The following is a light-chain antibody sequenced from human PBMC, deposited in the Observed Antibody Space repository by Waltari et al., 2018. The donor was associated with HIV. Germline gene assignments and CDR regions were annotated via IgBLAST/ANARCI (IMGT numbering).Light chain of an antibody. CDR2: SND. CDR3: AAWDDSLNGM. CDR1: STNLGSNI. Sequence: QSVLTQPPSVSGTPGQNVTISCSGSSTNLGSNIVNWYQQVPEAAPKLLSYSNDQRPSGVPDRFSGSKSGTSASLAISGLQSADEADYYCAAWDDSLNGMFGGGTKLTV. V-gene: IGLV1-44*01. J-gene: IGLJ3*02.